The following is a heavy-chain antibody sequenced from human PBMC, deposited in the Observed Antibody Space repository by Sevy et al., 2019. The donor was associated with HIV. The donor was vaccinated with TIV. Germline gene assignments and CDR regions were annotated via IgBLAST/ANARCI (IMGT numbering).Heavy chain of an antibody. V-gene: IGHV3-30*18. CDR1: GIIFTTSG. D-gene: IGHD3-9*01. J-gene: IGHJ6*02. CDR3: AKDFTGYNGMDV. CDR2: ISYDGRNK. Sequence: GGSLRLSCAVSGIIFTTSGMHWVRQAPGKGLGWVAVISYDGRNKFYGDSVKGHFTIARDNSKNILFLQMNSLRAEDTVVYYCAKDFTGYNGMDVWGQGTMVTVSS.